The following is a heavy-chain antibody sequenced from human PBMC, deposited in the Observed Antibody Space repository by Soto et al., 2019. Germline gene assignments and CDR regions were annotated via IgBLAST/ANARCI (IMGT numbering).Heavy chain of an antibody. Sequence: QVQLVQSGAEVKKPGASVKVSCKASGYTFTSYYMHWVRQAPGQGLEWMGIINPSGGSTSYAQKFQGRVPLTRDTSARTVYMELSSLRSEETAVYYCARDGMTDIVVVPAATDDYYYGMDVWGQGTTVTVSS. CDR2: INPSGGST. D-gene: IGHD2-2*01. CDR3: ARDGMTDIVVVPAATDDYYYGMDV. V-gene: IGHV1-46*03. J-gene: IGHJ6*02. CDR1: GYTFTSYY.